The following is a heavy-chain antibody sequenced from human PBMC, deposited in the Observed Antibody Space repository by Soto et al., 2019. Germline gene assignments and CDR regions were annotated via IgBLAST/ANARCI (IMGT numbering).Heavy chain of an antibody. J-gene: IGHJ3*02. CDR1: GGSFSGYY. CDR3: ASCIAAAGESTLPGAFDI. V-gene: IGHV4-34*01. D-gene: IGHD6-13*01. Sequence: SETLSLTCAVYGGSFSGYYWSWIRQPPGKGLEWIGEINHSGSTNYNPSLKSRVTISVDTSKNQFSLKLSSVTAADTAVYYCASCIAAAGESTLPGAFDIWGQGTMVTVSS. CDR2: INHSGST.